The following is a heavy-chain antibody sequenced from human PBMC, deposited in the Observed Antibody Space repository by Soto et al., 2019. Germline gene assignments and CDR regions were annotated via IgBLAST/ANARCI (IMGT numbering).Heavy chain of an antibody. CDR1: GGSISSYY. D-gene: IGHD3-10*01. Sequence: QVQLQESGPGLVQPSETLSLTCTVSGGSISSYYWSWIRQPAGKGREWIGRIYTSGSTNYTPSLKSRVTSSVDTSENQFSLKLSSVTAADTAVYDGARDGSAEQFDAFDIWGQGTMVTVSS. CDR3: ARDGSAEQFDAFDI. J-gene: IGHJ3*02. V-gene: IGHV4-4*07. CDR2: IYTSGST.